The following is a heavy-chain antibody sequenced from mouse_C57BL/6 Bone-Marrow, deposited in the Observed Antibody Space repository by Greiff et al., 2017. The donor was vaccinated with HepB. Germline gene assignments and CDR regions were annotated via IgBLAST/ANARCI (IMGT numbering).Heavy chain of an antibody. CDR1: GYTFTSYW. J-gene: IGHJ4*01. Sequence: VKLQQPGAELVKPGASVKMSCKASGYTFTSYWITWVKQRPGQGLEWIGDIYPGSGSTNYNEKFKSKATLTVDTSSSTAYMQLSSLTSEDSAVYYCARPGYYGRGDYAMDYWGQGTSVTVSS. V-gene: IGHV1-55*01. CDR3: ARPGYYGRGDYAMDY. D-gene: IGHD1-1*01. CDR2: IYPGSGST.